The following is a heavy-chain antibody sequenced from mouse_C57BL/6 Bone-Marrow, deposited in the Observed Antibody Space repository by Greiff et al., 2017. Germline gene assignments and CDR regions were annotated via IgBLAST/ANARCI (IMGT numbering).Heavy chain of an antibody. D-gene: IGHD1-1*01. Sequence: VQLQQSGAELARPGASVKLSCKASGYTFTSYGISWVKQRTGQGLEWIGEIYPRSGNTYYNEKFKGKATLTADKSSSTAYMELRSLTSEYSAVYFCARWIYYYGSSPHWYFDVWGTGTTVTVSS. J-gene: IGHJ1*03. CDR3: ARWIYYYGSSPHWYFDV. CDR1: GYTFTSYG. V-gene: IGHV1-81*01. CDR2: IYPRSGNT.